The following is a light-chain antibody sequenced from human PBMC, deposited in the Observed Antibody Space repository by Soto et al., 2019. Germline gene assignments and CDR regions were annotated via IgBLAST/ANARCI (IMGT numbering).Light chain of an antibody. CDR2: SAS. CDR1: QSISTW. V-gene: IGKV1-5*01. Sequence: DIQMTQSPSTLSASVGDRVIITCRASQSISTWLAWYQQKPGEGPKLLIYSASTLQSVVPSRFGGSGSGTEFTLPISGLQPDDFATYYCQQYDGNFGGGTRVEIK. J-gene: IGKJ4*01. CDR3: QQYDGN.